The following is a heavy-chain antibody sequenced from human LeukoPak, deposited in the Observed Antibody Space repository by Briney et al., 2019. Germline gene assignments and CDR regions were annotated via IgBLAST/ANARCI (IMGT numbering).Heavy chain of an antibody. CDR3: ARNLYYYDGSNYFYY. Sequence: GGSLRLSCAASGFTVSSNYMSWVRQAPGKGLEWVSVIYTGGSTYYADSVKGRFTISRDNSKNTLYLQMNSLRAEDTAVYYCARNLYYYDGSNYFYYWGQGTLVTVSS. CDR2: IYTGGST. CDR1: GFTVSSNY. D-gene: IGHD3-22*01. V-gene: IGHV3-53*01. J-gene: IGHJ4*02.